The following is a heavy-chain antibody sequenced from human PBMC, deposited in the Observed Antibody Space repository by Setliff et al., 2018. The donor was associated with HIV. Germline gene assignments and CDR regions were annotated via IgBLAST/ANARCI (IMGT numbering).Heavy chain of an antibody. Sequence: SETLSLTCTVSGGSISSGSYFWTWIRQPAGKGRECIGRIYTSGSTNYNPSLKSRVTISVDTSKNQFSLKLSSVTAADTAVYYCARDDPWDSYGRDYWGQGTLVTVS. CDR2: IYTSGST. J-gene: IGHJ4*02. D-gene: IGHD5-18*01. CDR1: GGSISSGSYF. CDR3: ARDDPWDSYGRDY. V-gene: IGHV4-61*02.